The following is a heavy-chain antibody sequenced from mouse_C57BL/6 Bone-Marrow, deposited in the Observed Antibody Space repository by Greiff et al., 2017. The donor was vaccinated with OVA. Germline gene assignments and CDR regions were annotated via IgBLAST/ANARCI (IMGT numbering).Heavy chain of an antibody. CDR2: IGTGSGST. CDR3: ARGGSSGYGY. Sequence: QVQLQQSGAELVKPGASVKISCKASGYTFTDYCINWVKQRPGQGLEWIGKIGTGSGSTYYNEKFTGQATLTADKSSSTANMQLSSLTSEDSAAYFCARGGSSGYGYWGQGTTVTVSS. CDR1: GYTFTDYC. J-gene: IGHJ2*01. D-gene: IGHD3-2*02. V-gene: IGHV1-77*01.